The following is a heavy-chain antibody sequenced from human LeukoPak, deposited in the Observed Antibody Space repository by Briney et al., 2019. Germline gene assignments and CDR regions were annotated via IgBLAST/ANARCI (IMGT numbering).Heavy chain of an antibody. CDR3: ARDSNYYDSTDYLDH. D-gene: IGHD3-9*01. J-gene: IGHJ4*02. CDR1: GYTFSGYY. V-gene: IGHV1-2*02. Sequence: ASVKVSCKASGYTFSGYYIHWIRQAPGQGLEWMGWINPNNGDTKYAQTFHGRVTMTRDTSIRTAYMELSGLRYVDTALYYCARDSNYYDSTDYLDHWGQGSQIIVSS. CDR2: INPNNGDT.